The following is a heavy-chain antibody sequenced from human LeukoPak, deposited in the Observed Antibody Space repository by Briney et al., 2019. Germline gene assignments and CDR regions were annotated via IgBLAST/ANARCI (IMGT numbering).Heavy chain of an antibody. D-gene: IGHD3-22*01. V-gene: IGHV4-59*12. CDR2: IYYSGST. Sequence: SETLSLTCTVSGGSISSYYWSWIRQPPGKGLEWIGYIYYSGSTNYNPSLKSRVTISVDTSKNQFSLKLSSVTAADTAVYYCARDNYDSSGYYFGYWGQGTLVTVS. CDR1: GGSISSYY. J-gene: IGHJ4*02. CDR3: ARDNYDSSGYYFGY.